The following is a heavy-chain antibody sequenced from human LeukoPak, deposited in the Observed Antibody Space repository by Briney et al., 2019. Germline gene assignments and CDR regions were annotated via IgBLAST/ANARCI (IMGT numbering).Heavy chain of an antibody. CDR1: GGSIRSYY. J-gene: IGHJ6*02. V-gene: IGHV4-59*08. CDR2: VYYSGST. Sequence: PSETLSLTCTVSGGSIRSYYCSWIRRPPGKGLEWVGYVYYSGSTSYNPSLKSRVTISVDASKNQFSLKLSSVTAADTAVYYCARHFTGPGTYTPYFGMDVWGQGTTVTVSS. D-gene: IGHD3-16*01. CDR3: ARHFTGPGTYTPYFGMDV.